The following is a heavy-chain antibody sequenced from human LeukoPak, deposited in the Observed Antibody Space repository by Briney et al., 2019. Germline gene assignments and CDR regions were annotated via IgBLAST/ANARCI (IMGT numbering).Heavy chain of an antibody. V-gene: IGHV3-7*01. CDR2: IKQDGSEK. J-gene: IGHJ6*03. D-gene: IGHD2-15*01. CDR1: GFTFSSYW. Sequence: GGSLRLSCAASGFTFSSYWMSWVRQVPGKGLEWVANIKQDGSEKYYVDSVKGRFTISRDNAKNSLYLQINSLRAEDTAVYFCAREKGSQNYMDVWGKGTTVTISS. CDR3: AREKGSQNYMDV.